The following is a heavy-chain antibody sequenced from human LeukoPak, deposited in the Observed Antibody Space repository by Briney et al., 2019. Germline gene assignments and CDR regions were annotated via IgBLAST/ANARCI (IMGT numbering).Heavy chain of an antibody. CDR3: ARVGEITIFGVVTWFDP. J-gene: IGHJ5*02. CDR2: ISSSSSTI. V-gene: IGHV3-48*01. D-gene: IGHD3-3*01. Sequence: GSLRLSCAASGFTFSSYSMNWVRQAPGKGLEWVSYISSSSSTIYYADSVKGRFTISRDNAKNSLYLQMNSLRAEDTAVYYCARVGEITIFGVVTWFDPWGQGTLVTVSS. CDR1: GFTFSSYS.